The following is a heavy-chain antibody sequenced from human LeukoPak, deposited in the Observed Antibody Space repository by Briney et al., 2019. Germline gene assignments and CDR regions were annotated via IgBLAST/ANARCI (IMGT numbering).Heavy chain of an antibody. CDR2: INHSGIT. CDR1: GGSFSGYY. CDR3: ARWDF. J-gene: IGHJ4*02. V-gene: IGHV4-34*01. Sequence: SETLSLTCAVYGGSFSGYYWSWIRQPPGKGLEWIGEINHSGITNYNPSLKSRVTISVDTSKNQFSLKLSSVTAADTGVYYCARWDFWGQGTLVTVSS.